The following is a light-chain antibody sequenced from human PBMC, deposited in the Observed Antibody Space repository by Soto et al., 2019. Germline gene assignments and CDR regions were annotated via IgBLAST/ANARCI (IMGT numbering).Light chain of an antibody. V-gene: IGKV3-11*01. Sequence: EIVLTQSPATLTLSPGDRATLSCRASQSVSSSLAWYQQKPGQAPRLLIYDASKRATGLPDRFSGSASGTDCTLTISSLDPGDFAVYDCQQRSDWPPELTFGGGTKVEIK. J-gene: IGKJ4*01. CDR1: QSVSSS. CDR3: QQRSDWPPELT. CDR2: DAS.